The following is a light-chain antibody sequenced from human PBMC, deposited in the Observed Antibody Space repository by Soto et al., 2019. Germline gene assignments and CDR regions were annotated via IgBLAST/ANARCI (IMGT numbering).Light chain of an antibody. CDR3: RQYGSSPSYT. J-gene: IGKJ2*01. V-gene: IGKV3-20*01. CDR2: GAS. Sequence: EIVLTQSPGTLSLSPGERATLSCRASQSVSSSSYLAWYQQKPGQAPRLLIYGASSRATGIPDRFSGSGSATDFTLTISRLEPEDFAVYYCRQYGSSPSYTFGLGTKLEIK. CDR1: QSVSSSSY.